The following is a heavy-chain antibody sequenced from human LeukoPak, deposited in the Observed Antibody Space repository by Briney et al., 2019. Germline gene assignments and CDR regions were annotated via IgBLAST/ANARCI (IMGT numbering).Heavy chain of an antibody. D-gene: IGHD6-19*01. V-gene: IGHV3-13*01. CDR3: ARGGIQVSGIDEFDY. CDR2: MDIRGYT. CDR1: GFTFIDYD. Sequence: GGSLRLSCAASGFTFIDYDMHWDRQVIGKGLEWVSAMDIRGYTDDSGSVKGRFTISRENAESSVYLQMNSLRAEDTAVYYCARGGIQVSGIDEFDYWGQGTLVTVSS. J-gene: IGHJ4*02.